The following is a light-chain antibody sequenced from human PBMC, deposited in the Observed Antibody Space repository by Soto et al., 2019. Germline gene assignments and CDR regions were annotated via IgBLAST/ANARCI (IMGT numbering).Light chain of an antibody. CDR1: SSDVGSYDL. J-gene: IGLJ3*02. V-gene: IGLV2-23*02. CDR3: CSYAVSGSWV. Sequence: QSALTQPASVSGSPGQSITISCTGTSSDVGSYDLVSWYQHHPGKAPKLMIYEVNKRPSGVSNRFSGSKSGNTASLTISGLQAEDEADYYCCSYAVSGSWVFGGGTQLTVL. CDR2: EVN.